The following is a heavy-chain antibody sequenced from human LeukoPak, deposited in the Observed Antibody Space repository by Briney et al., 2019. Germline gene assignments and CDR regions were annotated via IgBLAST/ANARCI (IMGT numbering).Heavy chain of an antibody. V-gene: IGHV1-18*01. CDR1: GYSSTNYG. CDR2: IHIYRGNT. Sequence: ASVKVSCKASGYSSTNYGISWVRQAPGQGLEWMGWIHIYRGNTNYAQKFQGRVTMTTDTSTSTVYMEVRGLRSDDTAMYYCARDVGITVTDSFDPWGQGTLVTVSS. CDR3: ARDVGITVTDSFDP. D-gene: IGHD4-11*01. J-gene: IGHJ5*02.